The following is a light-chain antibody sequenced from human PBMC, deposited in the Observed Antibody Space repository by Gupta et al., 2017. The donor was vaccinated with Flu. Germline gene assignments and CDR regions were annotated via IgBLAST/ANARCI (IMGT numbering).Light chain of an antibody. V-gene: IGKV3-20*01. J-gene: IGKJ3*01. Sequence: GTLSLSPGARATLSFRARTSLRGSIKASYHQKPGQAPRLLLYGASSTATAIPHTISGSRSCRAFTLTIIRLVPADFAVYYCRQECSSRQTFGDGTKVEI. CDR1: TSLRGSI. CDR2: GAS. CDR3: RQECSSRQT.